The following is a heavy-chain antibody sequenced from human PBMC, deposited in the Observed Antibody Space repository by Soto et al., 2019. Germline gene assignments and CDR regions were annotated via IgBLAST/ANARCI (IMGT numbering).Heavy chain of an antibody. CDR1: GYTLTELS. V-gene: IGHV1-24*01. J-gene: IGHJ6*02. D-gene: IGHD2-15*01. CDR3: ARIVVVVAATRWQDYYYYGMDV. CDR2: FDPEDGEA. Sequence: GASVKVSCKVSGYTLTELSMHWVRQAPGKGLEWMGGFDPEDGEAIYAQKFQGRVTITADKSTSTAYMELSSLRSEDTAVYYCARIVVVVAATRWQDYYYYGMDVWGQGTTVTVSS.